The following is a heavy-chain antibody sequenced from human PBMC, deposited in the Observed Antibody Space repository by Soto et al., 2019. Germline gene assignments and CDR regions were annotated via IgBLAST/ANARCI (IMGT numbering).Heavy chain of an antibody. J-gene: IGHJ4*02. Sequence: EVQLLESGGGFVQPGGSLRLSCAASGFRFSDFAMTWVRQAPGRGLEWVSAITGTASSTYYADSVKGRFTISRDNSKNTLYLRINRLRAEDTAIYYCAKGAEGYVVSSLDSWGQGPLVTVSS. V-gene: IGHV3-23*01. CDR2: ITGTASST. CDR1: GFRFSDFA. CDR3: AKGAEGYVVSSLDS. D-gene: IGHD5-12*01.